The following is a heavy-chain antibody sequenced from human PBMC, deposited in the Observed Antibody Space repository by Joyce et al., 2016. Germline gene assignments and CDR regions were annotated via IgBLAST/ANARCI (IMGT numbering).Heavy chain of an antibody. Sequence: EVHLVESGGGLVQPGRSLRLSCTASGFTFGDHAMSWVRQATGKWLEWVGYIRTMAYDGGTTSYAPSVKGRFTISRDDFKGIAYLQMNSLQTEDTAVYYCIRRKDGYNVFDYWGQGTLVTVSS. V-gene: IGHV3-49*04. CDR2: IRTMAYDGGTT. D-gene: IGHD5-24*01. J-gene: IGHJ4*02. CDR3: IRRKDGYNVFDY. CDR1: GFTFGDHA.